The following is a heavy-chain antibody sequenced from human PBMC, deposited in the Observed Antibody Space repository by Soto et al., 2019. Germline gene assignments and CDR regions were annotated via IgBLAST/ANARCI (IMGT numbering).Heavy chain of an antibody. CDR1: GYTFTSYA. Sequence: ASVKVSCKASGYTFTSYAITWVRQAPGQGLEWMGWISGYNGNTKDAHKLQGRVTMTTDTTTSTAYMEMRSLRSDDTAVYYCATDQGEREVLDHGGRGALVTV. CDR3: ATDQGEREVLDH. D-gene: IGHD1-1*01. J-gene: IGHJ4*02. CDR2: ISGYNGNT. V-gene: IGHV1-18*04.